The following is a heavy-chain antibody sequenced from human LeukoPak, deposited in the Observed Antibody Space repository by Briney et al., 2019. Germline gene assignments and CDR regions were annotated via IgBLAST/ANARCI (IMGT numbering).Heavy chain of an antibody. D-gene: IGHD6-19*01. CDR1: GFTFSTNW. J-gene: IGHJ5*01. Sequence: PGGSLRLSCAASGFTFSTNWMSWFRQAPGKGLEWVAHIKPGGSETYYVDSVKGRFTISRDNAKSSLYLQMNSLRAEDTAVYYCATAVSVAGDSWGQGTLVTVSS. V-gene: IGHV3-7*01. CDR2: IKPGGSET. CDR3: ATAVSVAGDS.